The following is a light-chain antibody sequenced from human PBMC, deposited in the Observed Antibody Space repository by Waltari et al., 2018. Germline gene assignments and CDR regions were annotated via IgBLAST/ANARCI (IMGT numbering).Light chain of an antibody. V-gene: IGLV2-14*03. CDR2: DVS. CDR3: SSYTSSSTHWV. J-gene: IGLJ3*02. Sequence: QSALTQPASVSGSPGQSITISCTGTSSDVGGYKYVSWYQQHPGKAPKLMTYDVSKRPAGGSRRFSGSKSGNTASLTISGLQAEDEAYYYCSSYTSSSTHWVFGGGTKLTVL. CDR1: SSDVGGYKY.